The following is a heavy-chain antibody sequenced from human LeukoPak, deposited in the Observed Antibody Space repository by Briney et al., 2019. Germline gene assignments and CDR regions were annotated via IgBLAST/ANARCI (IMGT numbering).Heavy chain of an antibody. Sequence: GGSLRLSCAASGFTFSSYEMNWVRQAPGKGLEWVSYISSSGSTIYYADSVKGRFTISRDNAKNSLYLQMNSLRAEDTAVYYCATLGLMSGDYLFSIDVWGQGTTVTVSS. CDR1: GFTFSSYE. CDR2: ISSSGSTI. V-gene: IGHV3-48*03. D-gene: IGHD4-17*01. CDR3: ATLGLMSGDYLFSIDV. J-gene: IGHJ6*02.